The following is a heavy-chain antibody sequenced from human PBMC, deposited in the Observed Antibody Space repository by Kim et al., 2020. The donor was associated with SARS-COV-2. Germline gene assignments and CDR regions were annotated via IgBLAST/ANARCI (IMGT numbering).Heavy chain of an antibody. D-gene: IGHD3-3*01. V-gene: IGHV3-23*01. J-gene: IGHJ4*02. CDR2: ISGSGGST. CDR3: AKDKGPAGYAIFGVGKY. CDR1: GFTFSSYA. Sequence: GGSLRLSCAASGFTFSSYAMSWVRQAPGKGLEWVSAISGSGGSTYYADSVKGRFTISRDNSKNTLYLQMNSLRAEDTAVYYCAKDKGPAGYAIFGVGKYWGQGTLVTVSS.